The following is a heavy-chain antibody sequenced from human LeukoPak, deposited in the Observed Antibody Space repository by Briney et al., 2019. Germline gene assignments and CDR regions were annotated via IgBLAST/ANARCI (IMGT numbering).Heavy chain of an antibody. CDR3: AKAPGREWLVLVFLDY. Sequence: GGSLRLSCAASGFTFDDYAMHWVRQAPGKGLEWVSGISWNSGSIGYADSVKGRFTISRDNAKNSLYLQMNSLRAEDTALYYCAKAPGREWLVLVFLDYWGQGTLVTVSS. CDR2: ISWNSGSI. CDR1: GFTFDDYA. V-gene: IGHV3-9*01. D-gene: IGHD6-19*01. J-gene: IGHJ4*02.